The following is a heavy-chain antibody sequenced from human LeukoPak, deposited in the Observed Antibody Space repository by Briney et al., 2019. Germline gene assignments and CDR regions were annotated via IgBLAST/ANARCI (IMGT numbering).Heavy chain of an antibody. D-gene: IGHD5-24*01. CDR3: ARHVGDYLDY. CDR1: GGSISTSNYY. J-gene: IGHJ4*02. V-gene: IGHV4-39*07. Sequence: SETLSLTCTVSGGSISTSNYYWGWIRQPPGKGLEWIGNIFYSGSTYYSPSLRSRVTISLDTSRNQFSLKLNSVTAADTAVYYCARHVGDYLDYWGQGTLVTVSS. CDR2: IFYSGST.